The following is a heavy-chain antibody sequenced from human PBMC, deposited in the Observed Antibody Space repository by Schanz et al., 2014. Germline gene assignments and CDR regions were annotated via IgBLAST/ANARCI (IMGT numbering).Heavy chain of an antibody. D-gene: IGHD3-10*01. CDR2: ISGSGGST. J-gene: IGHJ3*02. Sequence: EVQLLESGGGLVQPGGSLRLSCAASGFTFNSYAMSWVRQAPGKGLEWVSAISGSGGSTYYADSVKGRFTISRDNSKNTLYLQMNSQRAEDAAVYYCAKGRVGELSAFDNWGQGTMVTVSS. CDR1: GFTFNSYA. CDR3: AKGRVGELSAFDN. V-gene: IGHV3-23*01.